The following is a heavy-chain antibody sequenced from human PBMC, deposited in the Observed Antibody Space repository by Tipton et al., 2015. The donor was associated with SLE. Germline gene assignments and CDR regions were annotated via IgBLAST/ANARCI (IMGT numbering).Heavy chain of an antibody. D-gene: IGHD3-22*01. CDR3: ARGRFFLGSINYDSSGYPFDY. J-gene: IGHJ4*02. Sequence: GLVKPSETLSLTCAVYGGSFSGYYWSWIRQPPGKGLEWIGEINHSGSTNYNPSLKSRVTISVDTSKNQFSLKLSSVTAADTAVYYCARGRFFLGSINYDSSGYPFDYWGQGTLVTVSS. V-gene: IGHV4-34*01. CDR2: INHSGST. CDR1: GGSFSGYY.